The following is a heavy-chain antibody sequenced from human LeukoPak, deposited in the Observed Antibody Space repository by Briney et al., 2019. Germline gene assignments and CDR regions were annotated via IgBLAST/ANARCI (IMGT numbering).Heavy chain of an antibody. Sequence: GGSLRLSCAASGFTFSNAWMSWVRQAPGKGLEWVGRIKSKTDGGTTDYAAPVKGRFTISRDNSKNTLYLQVNSLRADDTAVYYCAKKASSGPLWGFDYWGQGTLVTVSS. J-gene: IGHJ4*02. D-gene: IGHD3-22*01. CDR1: GFTFSNAW. CDR3: AKKASSGPLWGFDY. V-gene: IGHV3-15*01. CDR2: IKSKTDGGTT.